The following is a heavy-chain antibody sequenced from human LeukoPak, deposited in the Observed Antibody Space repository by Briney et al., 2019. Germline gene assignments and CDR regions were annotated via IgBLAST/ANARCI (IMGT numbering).Heavy chain of an antibody. V-gene: IGHV3-74*01. Sequence: GGSLRLSCAASGFTFNNYWMHWVRQAPGKGLVWVARTNTHGTSANYADSVKGRLIISRDNAKNTLYLQMNGLRDEDTGVYYALAGYYYYYMDVWGKGTTVTVSS. J-gene: IGHJ6*03. CDR2: TNTHGTSA. D-gene: IGHD6-13*01. CDR3: LAGYYYYYMDV. CDR1: GFTFNNYW.